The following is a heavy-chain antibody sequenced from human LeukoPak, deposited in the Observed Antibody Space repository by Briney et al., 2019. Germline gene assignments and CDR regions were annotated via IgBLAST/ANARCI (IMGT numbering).Heavy chain of an antibody. J-gene: IGHJ4*02. Sequence: ASVKVPCKTSGYTFVTKPISWVRQAPGQGLEWLGWINPKSGAADYAQQFRGRVTMTRDTSINTDYMEMKRVTSDNTAVYYCARGAEAETSPLDFWGQGTLVTVSS. D-gene: IGHD6-13*01. CDR2: INPKSGAA. CDR1: GYTFVTKP. CDR3: ARGAEAETSPLDF. V-gene: IGHV1-2*02.